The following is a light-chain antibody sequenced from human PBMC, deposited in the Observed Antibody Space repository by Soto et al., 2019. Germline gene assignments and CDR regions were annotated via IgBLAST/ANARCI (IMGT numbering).Light chain of an antibody. V-gene: IGLV2-11*01. J-gene: IGLJ2*01. Sequence: QSVRTQPRSVSGSPGQSVTISCSGTSSDVGGYNYVSWYQQHPGKAPKLMIYDVNKRPSGVPDRFSGSKSGNTASLTISGLQTDDEADYYCCSFAGTYIFVIFGGGTKLTVL. CDR1: SSDVGGYNY. CDR2: DVN. CDR3: CSFAGTYIFVI.